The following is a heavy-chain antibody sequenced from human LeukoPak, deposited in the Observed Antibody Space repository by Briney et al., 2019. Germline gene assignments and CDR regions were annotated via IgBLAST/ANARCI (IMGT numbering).Heavy chain of an antibody. V-gene: IGHV4-39*01. J-gene: IGHJ4*02. D-gene: IGHD6-19*01. CDR1: GGSISSSSYY. CDR3: ARRSSGWYYFDY. Sequence: SETLSLTCTVSGGSISSSSYYWGWIRQPPGKGLEWIGSIYYSGSTYYNPSLKSRVTISVDTSKNQFSLKLSSVTAADTAVYYCARRSSGWYYFDYWGQGTLVTVSS. CDR2: IYYSGST.